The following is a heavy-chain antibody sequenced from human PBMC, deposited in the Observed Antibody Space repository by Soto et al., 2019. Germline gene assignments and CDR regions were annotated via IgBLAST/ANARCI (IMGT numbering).Heavy chain of an antibody. J-gene: IGHJ5*02. CDR1: GYTFTSYG. V-gene: IGHV1-18*01. Sequence: ASVKVSCKASGYTFTSYGISWVRQAPGQGLEWMGWISAYNGNTNYAQKLQGRVTMTADTSTSTAYMELRSLKSDDTAVYYCAREGRLGTWFDPWGQGTLVTVSS. D-gene: IGHD1-1*01. CDR2: ISAYNGNT. CDR3: AREGRLGTWFDP.